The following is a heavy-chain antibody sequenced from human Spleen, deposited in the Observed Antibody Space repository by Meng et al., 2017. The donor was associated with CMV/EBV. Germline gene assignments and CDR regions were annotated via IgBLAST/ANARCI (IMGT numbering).Heavy chain of an antibody. CDR2: IIPMFGTT. CDR3: ARHAEDYYDSRDFSPYAH. D-gene: IGHD3-22*01. Sequence: VRNYVFSWVRQAPGQGLEWLGGIIPMFGTTNYAQKFQGRLTIKADDSTRTAYMDLSSLSSEDTAVYYCARHAEDYYDSRDFSPYAHWGQGTLVTVSS. J-gene: IGHJ4*02. CDR1: VRNYV. V-gene: IGHV1-69*01.